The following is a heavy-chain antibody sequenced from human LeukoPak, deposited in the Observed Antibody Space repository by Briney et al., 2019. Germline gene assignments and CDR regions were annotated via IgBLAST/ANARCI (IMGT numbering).Heavy chain of an antibody. J-gene: IGHJ3*02. CDR1: GFTLRRYT. V-gene: IGHV3-21*01. D-gene: IGHD3-22*01. CDR3: ARVGYYDSSEYYHEDGFDI. Sequence: PGGSLRLSCAASGFTLRRYTMNWVRQAPGKGLEWVSSISTSSTYIYYADSVKGRSTISRDNAKNSLYLQMNSLRAEDTAVYYCARVGYYDSSEYYHEDGFDIWGQGTMVTVSS. CDR2: ISTSSTYI.